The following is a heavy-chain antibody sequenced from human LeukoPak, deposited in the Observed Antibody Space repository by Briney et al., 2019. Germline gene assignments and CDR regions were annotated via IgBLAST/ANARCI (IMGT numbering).Heavy chain of an antibody. D-gene: IGHD5-18*01. CDR3: ARGPDTAMDV. CDR1: GGSISSGGYY. J-gene: IGHJ6*02. CDR2: INHSGST. Sequence: SETLSLTCTVSGGSISSGGYYWSWIRQPPGKGLEWIGEINHSGSTNYNPSLKSRVTISVDTSKNQFSLKLSSVTAADTAVYYCARGPDTAMDVWGQGTTVTVSS. V-gene: IGHV4-39*07.